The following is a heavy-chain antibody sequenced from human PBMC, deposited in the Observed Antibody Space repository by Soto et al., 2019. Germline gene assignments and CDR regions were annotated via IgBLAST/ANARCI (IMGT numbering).Heavy chain of an antibody. J-gene: IGHJ4*02. CDR2: VNGYNNKR. Sequence: IQLVQSAGEVKRPGASVKVSCKASGYTFNTFGITWVLQAPGQGLEWMGCVNGYNNKRDYSRKLQDRITLTADPSTSTSYMELRSLTSDDTAVYYSARGWGKYFGVNHFSGQGTLVTVSS. V-gene: IGHV1-18*01. CDR3: ARGWGKYFGVNHF. D-gene: IGHD7-27*01. CDR1: GYTFNTFG.